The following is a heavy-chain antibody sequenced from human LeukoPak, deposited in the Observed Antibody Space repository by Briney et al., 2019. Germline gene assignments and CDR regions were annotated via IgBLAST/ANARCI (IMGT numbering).Heavy chain of an antibody. Sequence: PGGSLRLSCAAPGFTFSSYGMPWVRQAPGKGLEWVAVISYDGSNKYYADSVKGRFTISRDNSKNTLYLQMNSLRAEDTAVYYCAKDNDGDYYFDYWGQGTLVTVSS. CDR2: ISYDGSNK. CDR3: AKDNDGDYYFDY. CDR1: GFTFSSYG. J-gene: IGHJ4*02. D-gene: IGHD4-17*01. V-gene: IGHV3-30*18.